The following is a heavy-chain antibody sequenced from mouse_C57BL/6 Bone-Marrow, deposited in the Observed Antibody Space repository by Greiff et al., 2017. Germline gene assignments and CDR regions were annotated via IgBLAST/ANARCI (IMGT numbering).Heavy chain of an antibody. CDR2: IDPSDSYT. CDR3: AREANWDPAWFAY. Sequence: QVQLQQPGAELVMPGASVKLSCKASGYTFTSYWMHWVTQRPGQGLEWIGEIDPSDSYTNYNQKVKGKSTLTVDKSSSTAYMQLSSLTSEDSAVYYCAREANWDPAWFAYWGQGTLVTVSA. CDR1: GYTFTSYW. V-gene: IGHV1-69*01. D-gene: IGHD4-1*01. J-gene: IGHJ3*01.